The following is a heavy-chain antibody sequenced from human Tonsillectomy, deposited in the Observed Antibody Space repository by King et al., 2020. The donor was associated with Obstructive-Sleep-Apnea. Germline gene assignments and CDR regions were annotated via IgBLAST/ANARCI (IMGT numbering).Heavy chain of an antibody. CDR2: IYHSGST. CDR1: GYSISSGYY. V-gene: IGHV4-38-2*02. CDR3: ARDYDYDSSGYYVDY. Sequence: QLQESGPGLVKPSETLSLTCTVSGYSISSGYYWCWIRQPPGKGLEWIWSIYHSGSTYYNPSLKSRVTISVDTSKNQFSLKLSSVTAADTAVYYCARDYDYDSSGYYVDYWGQGTLVTVSS. J-gene: IGHJ4*02. D-gene: IGHD3-22*01.